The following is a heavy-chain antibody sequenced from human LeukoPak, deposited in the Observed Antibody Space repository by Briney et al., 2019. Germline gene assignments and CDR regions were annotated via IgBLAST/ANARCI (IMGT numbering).Heavy chain of an antibody. V-gene: IGHV3-23*01. J-gene: IGHJ3*02. CDR1: GFTFSSYA. D-gene: IGHD3-22*01. CDR3: ARANYDSSGYTHDVFDI. CDR2: ISGSGGRT. Sequence: GGSLRLSCAASGFTFSSYAMSWVRQAPGKGLEWVSAISGSGGRTYYADSVKGRFTISRDNYKNTLYLQMNSLRAEDTAVYYCARANYDSSGYTHDVFDIWGQGTMVTVSS.